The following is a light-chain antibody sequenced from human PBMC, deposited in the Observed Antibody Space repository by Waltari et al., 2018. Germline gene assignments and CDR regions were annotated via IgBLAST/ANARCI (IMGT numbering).Light chain of an antibody. V-gene: IGKV1-39*01. CDR2: AAS. CDR3: QQSYSNPLT. Sequence: DIQMTQSPSSLSASVGDRVTIPCRTSQSISSFLNWYQQKLGKAPKLLIYAASSLQSGVPSRFSGSGSGTDFTLTISSLQPEDFATYYCQQSYSNPLTFGGGTKVEIK. CDR1: QSISSF. J-gene: IGKJ4*01.